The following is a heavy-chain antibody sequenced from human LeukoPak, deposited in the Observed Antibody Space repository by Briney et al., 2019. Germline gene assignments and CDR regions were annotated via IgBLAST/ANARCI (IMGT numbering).Heavy chain of an antibody. V-gene: IGHV4-4*02. Sequence: PSETLSLTCAVSGDSISNSNWWSWVRQPPGQGLEWIGNIFYSGSTYYSPSLKSRVTISLDTSRNQFSLKLTSVTAADTAVYYCAKSNGYGLVDIWGQGTMVTVSS. CDR3: AKSNGYGLVDI. CDR1: GDSISNSNW. J-gene: IGHJ3*02. D-gene: IGHD3-10*01. CDR2: IFYSGST.